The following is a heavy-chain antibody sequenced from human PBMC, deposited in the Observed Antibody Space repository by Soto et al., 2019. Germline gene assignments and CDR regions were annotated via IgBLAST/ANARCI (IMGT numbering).Heavy chain of an antibody. CDR1: GGSISSSSYY. Sequence: QLQLQESGPGLVKPSETLSLTCTVSGGSISSSSYYWGWIRQPPGKGLEWIGSIYYSGSTHYNPSLKGRVTISVDTSKNPFSLTLSSVTAADTAVYYCATPWFGDGDYWGQGTLVTVSS. CDR3: ATPWFGDGDY. V-gene: IGHV4-39*01. CDR2: IYYSGST. D-gene: IGHD3-10*01. J-gene: IGHJ4*02.